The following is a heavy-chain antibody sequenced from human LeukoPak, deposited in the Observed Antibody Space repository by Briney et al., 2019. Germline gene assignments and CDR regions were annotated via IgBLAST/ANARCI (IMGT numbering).Heavy chain of an antibody. CDR3: ARGPGAYGMDV. CDR1: GGTFSSYA. Sequence: SVKVSCKASGGTFSSYAISWVRQAPGQGLEWMGRIIPILGIANYAQKFQGRVTITADKSTSTAYMELSSLRSEDTAVYYCARGPGAYGMDVWGQGTTVTVSS. CDR2: IIPILGIA. J-gene: IGHJ6*02. V-gene: IGHV1-69*04.